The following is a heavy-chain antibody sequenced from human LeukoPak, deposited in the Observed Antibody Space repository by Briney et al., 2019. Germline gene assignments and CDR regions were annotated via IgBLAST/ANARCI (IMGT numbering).Heavy chain of an antibody. D-gene: IGHD5-12*01. CDR2: ISSSSSYI. CDR1: GFTFSSYS. J-gene: IGHJ3*02. CDR3: AREVGGGGFDAFDI. Sequence: GGSLRLSCAASGFTFSSYSMNWVRQAPGKGLEWVSSISSSSSYIYYADSVKGRFTISRDNAKNSLYLQMNSLRAEDTAVYYCAREVGGGGFDAFDIWGQGTMVTVSS. V-gene: IGHV3-21*01.